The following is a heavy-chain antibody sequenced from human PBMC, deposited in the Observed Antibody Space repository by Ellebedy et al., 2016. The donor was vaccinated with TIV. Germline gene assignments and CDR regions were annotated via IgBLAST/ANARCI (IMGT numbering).Heavy chain of an antibody. V-gene: IGHV3-33*08. CDR2: IWYDGSNK. J-gene: IGHJ6*03. D-gene: IGHD5-18*01. CDR3: ARCGYSYGYYYYYYMDV. Sequence: GGSLRLSXAASGFTFSSYGMHWVRQAPGKGLEWVAVIWYDGSNKYYADSVKGRFTISRDNSKNTLYLQMNSLRAEDTAVYYCARCGYSYGYYYYYYMDVWGKGTTVTVSS. CDR1: GFTFSSYG.